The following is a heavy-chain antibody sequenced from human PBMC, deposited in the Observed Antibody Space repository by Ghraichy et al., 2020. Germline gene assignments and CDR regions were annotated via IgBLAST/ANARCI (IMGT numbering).Heavy chain of an antibody. J-gene: IGHJ4*02. CDR1: GFTFSTFN. Sequence: GGSLRLSCVASGFTFSTFNMNWVRQAPGKGLEWVSYISSGSGTIYYAESVRGRFTISRENAENSLYLQMNSLRAEDTAVYYCARGAKAAAGMFVDYWGQGTLVTVSS. CDR3: ARGAKAAAGMFVDY. D-gene: IGHD6-13*01. V-gene: IGHV3-48*01. CDR2: ISSGSGTI.